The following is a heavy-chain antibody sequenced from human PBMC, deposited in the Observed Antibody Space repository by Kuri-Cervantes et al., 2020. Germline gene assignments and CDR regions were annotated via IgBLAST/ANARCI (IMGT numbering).Heavy chain of an antibody. CDR3: ARGSRWLVLYYFDY. Sequence: GESLKISCAASGFTFSSYAMHWVRQAPGKGLEWVAVISYDGSNKYYADSVKGRFTVSRDNSKNTLYLQMNSLRAEDTAVYYCARGSRWLVLYYFDYWGQGTLVTVSS. CDR2: ISYDGSNK. J-gene: IGHJ4*02. D-gene: IGHD6-19*01. CDR1: GFTFSSYA. V-gene: IGHV3-30-3*01.